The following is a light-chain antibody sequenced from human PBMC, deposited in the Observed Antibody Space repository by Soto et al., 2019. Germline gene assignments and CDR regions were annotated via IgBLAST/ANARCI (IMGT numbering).Light chain of an antibody. V-gene: IGKV1-27*01. CDR2: SAS. Sequence: QKPGTLPTLLIYSASNLQSGVPSRFSGSGSGTEFTLTISSLQSEDFAVYYCQQYNNWPGTFGQGTKVDIK. CDR3: QQYNNWPGT. J-gene: IGKJ1*01.